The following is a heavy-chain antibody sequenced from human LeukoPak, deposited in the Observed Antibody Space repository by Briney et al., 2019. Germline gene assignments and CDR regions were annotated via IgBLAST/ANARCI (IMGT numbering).Heavy chain of an antibody. CDR3: GRTYCSSTSGLDAFDL. V-gene: IGHV5-51*01. CDR2: IYPGDSDT. Sequence: GESLKISCEGSGYISISYWIGWVRQMPGKGLERMGIIYPGDSDTRYSPSFQGQVTISADKSISTAYLQWSSLKASDTAMYYCGRTYCSSTSGLDAFDLWGQGTMVTVSS. D-gene: IGHD2-2*01. CDR1: GYISISYW. J-gene: IGHJ3*01.